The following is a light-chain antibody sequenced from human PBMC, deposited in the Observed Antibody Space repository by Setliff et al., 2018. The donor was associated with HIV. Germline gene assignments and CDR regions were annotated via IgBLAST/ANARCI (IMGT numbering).Light chain of an antibody. CDR1: SSDIGSSNF. V-gene: IGLV2-14*03. Sequence: QSALTQPASVSGSPGQSITISCTGTSSDIGSSNFVSWYQQHPGKAPKVMIYNVDKRPSGVSNRFSGSKSGNTASLTISGLQTEDEADYYCSSYSINNIEGVATGTKGTVL. CDR3: SSYSINNIEG. J-gene: IGLJ1*01. CDR2: NVD.